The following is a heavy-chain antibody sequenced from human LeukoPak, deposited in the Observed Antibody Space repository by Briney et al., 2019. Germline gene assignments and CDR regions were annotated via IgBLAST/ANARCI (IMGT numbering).Heavy chain of an antibody. D-gene: IGHD1-26*01. CDR1: GFTFSSYT. CDR3: ARKLSGCYFDY. CDR2: ISGSDDST. V-gene: IGHV3-23*01. Sequence: GGSLRLSCAASGFTFSSYTMSWVRQAPGKGLGWVSAISGSDDSTYYADSVKGRFTISRDSSKNSLYLQMNSLRAEDTAVYYCARKLSGCYFDYWGQGTLVTVSS. J-gene: IGHJ4*02.